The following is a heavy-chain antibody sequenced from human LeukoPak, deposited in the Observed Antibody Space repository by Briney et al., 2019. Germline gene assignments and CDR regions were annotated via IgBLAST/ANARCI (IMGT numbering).Heavy chain of an antibody. CDR3: AKDSEYYYGSGADLDY. V-gene: IGHV3-30*02. J-gene: IGHJ4*02. Sequence: PGGSLRLPCAASGFTSNNYGMHWVRQAPGKGLEWVAFIRYNGNNQYYADSVKGRFTISRDNSKNTLYLQMNSLKGDDTAVYHCAKDSEYYYGSGADLDYWGQGTLVTVSS. CDR1: GFTSNNYG. D-gene: IGHD3-10*01. CDR2: IRYNGNNQ.